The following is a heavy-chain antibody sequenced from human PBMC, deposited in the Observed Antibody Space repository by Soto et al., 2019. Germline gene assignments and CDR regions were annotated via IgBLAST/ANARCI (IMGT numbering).Heavy chain of an antibody. J-gene: IGHJ4*02. CDR1: GRTFGSYA. Sequence: SVKVPCNASGRTFGSYAICWVRQAPGQGLEWMGGIIPIFGTANYAQKFQGRVTITADKSTSTAYMELSSLRSEDTAVYYCASDPYDSSGYYSYWGQGTLVTV. V-gene: IGHV1-69*06. CDR3: ASDPYDSSGYYSY. D-gene: IGHD3-22*01. CDR2: IIPIFGTA.